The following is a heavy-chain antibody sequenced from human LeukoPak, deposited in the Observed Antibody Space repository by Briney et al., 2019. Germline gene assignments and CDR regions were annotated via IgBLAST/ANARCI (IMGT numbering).Heavy chain of an antibody. J-gene: IGHJ6*03. CDR1: GGSFSNYA. CDR3: ARVQGIPGIAVAAMDV. D-gene: IGHD6-19*01. V-gene: IGHV1-69*05. Sequence: GSSVKVSCKASGGSFSNYAISWVRQAPGQGLEWMGRIIPIFGTANYAQKFQGRVTITTDESTSTAYMELSSLRSEDTAVYYCARVQGIPGIAVAAMDVWGKGTTVTVSS. CDR2: IIPIFGTA.